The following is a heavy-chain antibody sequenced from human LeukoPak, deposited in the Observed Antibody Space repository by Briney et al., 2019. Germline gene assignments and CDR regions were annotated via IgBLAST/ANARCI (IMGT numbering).Heavy chain of an antibody. CDR3: ATDCSSTSCYGDNWFDP. CDR1: GFTFSDYY. Sequence: GGSLRLSCAASGFTFSDYYMSWIRQAPGKGLEWVSYISSSGTTIYNADSVKGRFTISRDNAKNSLFLQMNSLRAEDTAVYYCATDCSSTSCYGDNWFDPWGQGTLVTVSS. V-gene: IGHV3-11*01. CDR2: ISSSGTTI. D-gene: IGHD2-2*01. J-gene: IGHJ5*02.